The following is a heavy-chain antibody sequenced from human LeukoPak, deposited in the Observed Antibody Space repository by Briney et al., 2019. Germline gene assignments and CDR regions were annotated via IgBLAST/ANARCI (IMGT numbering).Heavy chain of an antibody. CDR1: GFTFSSYE. J-gene: IGHJ4*02. V-gene: IGHV3-48*03. D-gene: IGHD1-14*01. CDR3: ARGPTGAY. CDR2: ISSSASTI. Sequence: GGSLRLSCAASGFTFSSYEMVWVRQAPGKGLKWVSYISSSASTIYYADSVKGRFTISRDNAKNSLYLQMNSLRAEDTAVYYCARGPTGAYWGQGTLVTASS.